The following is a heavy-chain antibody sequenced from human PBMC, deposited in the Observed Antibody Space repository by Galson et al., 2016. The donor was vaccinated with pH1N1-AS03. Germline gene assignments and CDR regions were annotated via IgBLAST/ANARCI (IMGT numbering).Heavy chain of an antibody. D-gene: IGHD5-24*01. CDR1: GFTFTDYY. CDR2: INSKSGAT. Sequence: SVKVSCKASGFTFTDYYIHWIRQVPGQGLEWMGRINSKSGATKYVQKFEGRATMTRDTSISTAFLERTSLHSDDTAVYFCARGDSGATATITNFDYWGQGNLVTVSS. CDR3: ARGDSGATATITNFDY. J-gene: IGHJ4*02. V-gene: IGHV1-2*06.